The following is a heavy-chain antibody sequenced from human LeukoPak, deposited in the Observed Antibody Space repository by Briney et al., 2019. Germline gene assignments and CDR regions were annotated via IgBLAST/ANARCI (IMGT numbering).Heavy chain of an antibody. CDR3: AREGDNRGYYYYAY. Sequence: SETLSLTCTVSGGSISDYYWSWIRQPPGKGLEWIGYIYYSGRTNYNPSLKSRVTMSVDTSKNQFSLKLSSVTAADTAVYYCAREGDNRGYYYYAYWGQGTLVTVSS. D-gene: IGHD3-22*01. V-gene: IGHV4-59*01. CDR2: IYYSGRT. J-gene: IGHJ4*02. CDR1: GGSISDYY.